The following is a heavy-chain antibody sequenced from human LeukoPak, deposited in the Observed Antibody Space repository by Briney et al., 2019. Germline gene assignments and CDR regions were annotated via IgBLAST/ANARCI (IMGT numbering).Heavy chain of an antibody. D-gene: IGHD3-10*01. CDR1: GLTFNNYA. CDR2: ISKSGDHT. V-gene: IGHV3-23*01. J-gene: IGHJ5*02. CDR3: ARVHPMVP. Sequence: GGSLRLSCAVSGLTFNNYAMSWVRQAPGKGLEWVSAISKSGDHTYYAASAKGRFTIYRDNSKNTQYLQMNSLRAEDTAVYYCARVHPMVPWGQGTLVTVSS.